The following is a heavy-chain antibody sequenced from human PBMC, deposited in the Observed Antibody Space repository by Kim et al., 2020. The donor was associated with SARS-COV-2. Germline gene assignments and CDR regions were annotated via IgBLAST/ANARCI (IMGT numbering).Heavy chain of an antibody. D-gene: IGHD3-16*01. V-gene: IGHV3-33*01. CDR2: IWFDGSNT. CDR1: GFTFSSYG. Sequence: GGSLRLSCAASGFTFSSYGMHWVRQAPGKGLEWVAVIWFDGSNTYYADSVKGRVTISRDNSKNTLYLQMNSLRAEDTAVDYCAREDYAGGVYSRSLDSWG. CDR3: AREDYAGGVYSRSLDS. J-gene: IGHJ5*01.